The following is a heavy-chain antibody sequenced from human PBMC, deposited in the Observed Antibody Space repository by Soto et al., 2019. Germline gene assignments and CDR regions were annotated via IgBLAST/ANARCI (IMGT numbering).Heavy chain of an antibody. CDR1: GGSFSGPN. J-gene: IGHJ5*02. Sequence: AETLSLTCAFYGGSFSGPNWSWIRQPPGKGLEWIGEINHSGSTNYNPSLKSRVTISIDMSKNQYSLKVTSVTAADTAVYYCARGWGFGFDPWGQGILVTVSS. D-gene: IGHD3-10*01. CDR2: INHSGST. CDR3: ARGWGFGFDP. V-gene: IGHV4-34*01.